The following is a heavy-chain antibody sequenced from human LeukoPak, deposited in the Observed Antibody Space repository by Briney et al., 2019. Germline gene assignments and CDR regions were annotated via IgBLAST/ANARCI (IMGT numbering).Heavy chain of an antibody. V-gene: IGHV3-21*01. CDR1: GFTFNSYT. J-gene: IGHJ3*02. CDR2: ISSSSSYI. Sequence: GGSLRLSCAASGFTFNSYTMNWIRQAPGKGLEWVSSISSSSSYIYYADSVKGRFTISRDDAKNSLYLQMNRLRAEDTAVYYCARGARGYSYGRDAFDIWGQGTMVTVSS. CDR3: ARGARGYSYGRDAFDI. D-gene: IGHD5-18*01.